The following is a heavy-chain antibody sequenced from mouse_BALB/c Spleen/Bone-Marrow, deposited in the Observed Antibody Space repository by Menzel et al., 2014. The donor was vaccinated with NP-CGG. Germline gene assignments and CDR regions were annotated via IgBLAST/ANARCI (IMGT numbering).Heavy chain of an antibody. CDR3: GRLGGYSFDC. V-gene: IGHV14-3*02. Sequence: EVNVVESGAELVKPGASVTLSCTASGFNIKDTSMHWVKQRPEQGLEWIGRIDPATGNTKFDPKFQGKATITSDTSSNTAYLQLSTLTSEDTAVYYCGRLGGYSFDCWGQGTTLTVSS. D-gene: IGHD2-3*01. CDR2: IDPATGNT. CDR1: GFNIKDTS. J-gene: IGHJ2*01.